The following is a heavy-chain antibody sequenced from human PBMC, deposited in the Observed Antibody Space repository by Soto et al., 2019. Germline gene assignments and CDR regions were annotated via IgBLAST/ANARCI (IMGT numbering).Heavy chain of an antibody. CDR2: IYSGGST. Sequence: EVQLVESGGGLVQAGGSLRLSCAASGFTVSSNHMSWVRQAPGKGLEWVSLIYSGGSTYYADSVKGRFTFSRDNSKNTLYLQMNSLRVEDTAVYYCAGPGEQHRYWGQGTLVTVSS. D-gene: IGHD3-16*01. CDR1: GFTVSSNH. J-gene: IGHJ4*02. CDR3: AGPGEQHRY. V-gene: IGHV3-66*01.